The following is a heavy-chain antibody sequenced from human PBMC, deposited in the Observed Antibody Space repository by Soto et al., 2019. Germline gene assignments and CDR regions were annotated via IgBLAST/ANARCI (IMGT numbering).Heavy chain of an antibody. J-gene: IGHJ4*02. V-gene: IGHV3-43*02. CDR1: GFTFSSYA. Sequence: SGGSLRLSCAASGFTFSSYAMSWVRQAPGKGLEWVSLISWDGGSTYYADSVKGRFTISRDNSKNSLYLQMNSLRTEDTALYYCAKGFSGSYYFDYWGQGTLVTVSS. CDR2: ISWDGGST. CDR3: AKGFSGSYYFDY. D-gene: IGHD1-26*01.